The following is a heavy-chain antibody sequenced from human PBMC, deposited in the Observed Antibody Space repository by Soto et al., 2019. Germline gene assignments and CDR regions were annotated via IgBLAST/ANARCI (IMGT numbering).Heavy chain of an antibody. CDR2: IYYSGST. V-gene: IGHV4-30-4*01. Sequence: SETLSLTCTVSGGSISSGDYYWSWIRQPPGKGLEWIGYIYYSGSTYYNPSLKSRVTISVDTSKNQFSLKLSSVTAADTAVYYCAREGDTAMVTRWFDPWGQGTLVTVSS. J-gene: IGHJ5*02. CDR1: GGSISSGDYY. D-gene: IGHD5-18*01. CDR3: AREGDTAMVTRWFDP.